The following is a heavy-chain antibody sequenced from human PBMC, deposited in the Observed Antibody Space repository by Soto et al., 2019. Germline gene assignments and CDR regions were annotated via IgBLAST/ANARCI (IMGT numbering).Heavy chain of an antibody. CDR3: ARDGHSMVRGVTVGMYYYYYMDV. CDR2: ISSNGGST. Sequence: EVQLVESGGGLVQPGGSLRLSCAASGFTFSSYAMHWVRQAPGKGLEYVSDISSNGGSTYYANSVKGRFTISRDNSKNTLYLQMGSLRAEDRAVYYCARDGHSMVRGVTVGMYYYYYMDVWGKGTTVTVSS. V-gene: IGHV3-64*01. CDR1: GFTFSSYA. J-gene: IGHJ6*03. D-gene: IGHD3-10*01.